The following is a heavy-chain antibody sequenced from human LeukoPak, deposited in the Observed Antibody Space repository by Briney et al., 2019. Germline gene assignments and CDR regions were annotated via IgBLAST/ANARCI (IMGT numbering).Heavy chain of an antibody. CDR1: GGSISSGSYY. Sequence: PSETLSLTCTVSGGSISSGSYYWNWIRQPAGKGLEWIGRIYTSGSTNYNPSLKSRVTISVDTSKNQFFLKLSSVTAADTAVYYCARLTEYYYDSSGYYYDYWGQGTLVTVSS. CDR3: ARLTEYYYDSSGYYYDY. CDR2: IYTSGST. D-gene: IGHD3-22*01. V-gene: IGHV4-61*02. J-gene: IGHJ4*02.